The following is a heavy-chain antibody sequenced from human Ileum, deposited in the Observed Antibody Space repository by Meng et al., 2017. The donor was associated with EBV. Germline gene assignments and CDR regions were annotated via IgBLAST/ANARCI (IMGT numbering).Heavy chain of an antibody. CDR2: IYYSGTT. CDR3: ARGYSSGWYYFDS. V-gene: IGHV4-39*01. J-gene: IGHJ4*02. D-gene: IGHD6-19*01. Sequence: QVQRTVAGPGMGEPSETLSLNCTVSGVSIDRGIDYWAWIRQAPGKGLEWMGNIYYSGTTPYNPSLKSRVTISVDTSKNQFSLKLSSVTAADTAVYYCARGYSSGWYYFDSWGQGTLVTVSS. CDR1: GVSIDRGIDY.